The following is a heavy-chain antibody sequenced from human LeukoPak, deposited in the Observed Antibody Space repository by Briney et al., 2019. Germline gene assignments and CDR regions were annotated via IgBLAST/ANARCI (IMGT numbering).Heavy chain of an antibody. V-gene: IGHV4-4*07. J-gene: IGHJ6*03. CDR1: GGSISSYY. CDR3: ATDQGGSWYVEGVDYYYMDV. Sequence: SETLSLTCTVSGGSISSYYWSWIRQPAGKGLEWIGRIYTSGSTNYNPSLKSRVTMSVDTPKNQFSLKLSSVTAAATAVYYCATDQGGSWYVEGVDYYYMDVWGKGTTVTVSS. CDR2: IYTSGST. D-gene: IGHD6-13*01.